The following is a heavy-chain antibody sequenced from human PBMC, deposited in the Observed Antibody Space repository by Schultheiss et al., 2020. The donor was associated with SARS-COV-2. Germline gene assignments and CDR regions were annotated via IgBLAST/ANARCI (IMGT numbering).Heavy chain of an antibody. CDR2: ISTSGSYT. V-gene: IGHV3-11*05. CDR3: VRDLPFDL. J-gene: IGHJ2*01. Sequence: GESLKISCAASGFTFSDYYMNWIRQAPGKGLEWVSYISTSGSYTYYADSVKGRFTISRDNAKNSLFLQMNSLRAEDTALYYCVRDLPFDLWGRGTLVTVSS. CDR1: GFTFSDYY.